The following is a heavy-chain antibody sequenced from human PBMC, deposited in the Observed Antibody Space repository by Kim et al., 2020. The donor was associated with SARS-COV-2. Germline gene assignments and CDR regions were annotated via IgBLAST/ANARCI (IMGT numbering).Heavy chain of an antibody. CDR3: ARAVHYYYYYMDV. V-gene: IGHV4-34*01. CDR1: GGSFSGYY. J-gene: IGHJ6*03. Sequence: SETLSLTCAVYGGSFSGYYWNWIRQPPGKGLEWIGEINHSGSTNYNPSFKSRVTISVDTSKNQLSLKLSSVTAADTAVDYCARAVHYYYYYMDVGGTGST. D-gene: IGHD2-2*01. CDR2: INHSGST.